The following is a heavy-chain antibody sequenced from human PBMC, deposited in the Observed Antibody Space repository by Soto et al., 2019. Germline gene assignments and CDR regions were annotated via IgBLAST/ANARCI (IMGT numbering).Heavy chain of an antibody. Sequence: DVQLVKSGGGLIQPGGSLRLSCAASGITATNGHMSWVRQAPGKGLEWVSVIYGDDNTYYADSVKGRFTISRDTSKNTVYLQMNSLRAEDTAVYYCARDWNGDKYFDFWDQGSLVTVSS. D-gene: IGHD4-17*01. J-gene: IGHJ4*02. CDR1: GITATNGH. V-gene: IGHV3-53*01. CDR3: ARDWNGDKYFDF. CDR2: IYGDDNT.